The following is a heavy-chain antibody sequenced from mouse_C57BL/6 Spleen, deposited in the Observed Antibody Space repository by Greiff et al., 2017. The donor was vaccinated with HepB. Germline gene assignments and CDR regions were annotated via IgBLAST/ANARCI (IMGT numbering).Heavy chain of an antibody. CDR2: INPNYGTT. V-gene: IGHV1-39*01. CDR1: GYSFTDYN. Sequence: VQLQQSGPELVKPGASVKISCKASGYSFTDYNMNWVKQSNGKSLEWIGVINPNYGTTSYNQKFKGKATLTVAQSSSTAYMQLNSLTSEDSAVYYCARSLGYDYDEGLAYWGQGTLVTVSA. D-gene: IGHD2-4*01. J-gene: IGHJ3*01. CDR3: ARSLGYDYDEGLAY.